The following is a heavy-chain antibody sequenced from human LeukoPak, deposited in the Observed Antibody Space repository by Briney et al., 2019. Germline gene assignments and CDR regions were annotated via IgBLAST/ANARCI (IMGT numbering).Heavy chain of an antibody. D-gene: IGHD3-3*01. CDR1: GFTFSSYG. J-gene: IGHJ4*02. Sequence: PGRSLRLSCAASGFTFSSYGMHWVRQAPGKGLEWVAVISYDGSNKYYADSVKGRFTISRDNSKNTLYLQMNSLRAEDTAVYYCTKGKYDFWSGYYPFDYWGRGTLVTVSS. V-gene: IGHV3-30*18. CDR3: TKGKYDFWSGYYPFDY. CDR2: ISYDGSNK.